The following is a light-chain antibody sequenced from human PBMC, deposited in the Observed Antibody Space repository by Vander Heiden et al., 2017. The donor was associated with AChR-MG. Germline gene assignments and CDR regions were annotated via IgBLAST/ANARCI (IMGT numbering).Light chain of an antibody. J-gene: IGLJ3*02. CDR1: SSNIGNNY. Sequence: QSVLTQPPSVSAAPGQKVTISCSGSSSNIGNNYVSWYQQLPGTAPKRLIYDNNKRPSGIPDRFSGSKSGTSATLGITGLQTGDEADYYCGTWDGSLSAVFGGGTKLTVL. CDR2: DNN. CDR3: GTWDGSLSAV. V-gene: IGLV1-51*01.